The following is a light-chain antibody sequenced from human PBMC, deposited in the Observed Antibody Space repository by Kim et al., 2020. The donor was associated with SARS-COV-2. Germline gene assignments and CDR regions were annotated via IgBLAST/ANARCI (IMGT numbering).Light chain of an antibody. J-gene: IGLJ3*02. CDR2: DTS. CDR1: TGAVTDSHY. V-gene: IGLV7-46*01. Sequence: PGGTVTLTCGSNTGAVTDSHYPYWFQQKPGQAPRTLISDTSTKHSWTPARFSGSLLRGRAALTLSGAQPDDEADYYCMLSFSGARVFGGGTKLTVL. CDR3: MLSFSGARV.